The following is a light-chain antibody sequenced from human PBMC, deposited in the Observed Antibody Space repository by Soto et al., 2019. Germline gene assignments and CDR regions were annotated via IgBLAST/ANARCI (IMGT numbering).Light chain of an antibody. CDR1: SSDVGGYNY. CDR3: SSYTSSSTVYV. J-gene: IGLJ1*01. V-gene: IGLV2-14*01. CDR2: DVS. Sequence: ALIQPATVSAPPGQSITISCTGTSSDVGGYNYVSWYQQHPGKAPKLMIYDVSNRPSGVSTRSSGSKSGNTASLTIFGLQAEDEADYYCSSYTSSSTVYVFGTGTKVTGL.